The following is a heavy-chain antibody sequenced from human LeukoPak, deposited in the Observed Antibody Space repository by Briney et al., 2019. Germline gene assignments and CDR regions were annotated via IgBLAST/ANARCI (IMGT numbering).Heavy chain of an antibody. D-gene: IGHD3-3*01. V-gene: IGHV4-4*07. Sequence: KPSETLSLTCSVSSGFISNYYWSWIRQPAGKGLEWIGRISTSGNTNYSPSLKSRVTMSVDTSKNQFFLNLRSVTAADTAVYYCARDSRYCDFWSGYLDYWGQGALVTVSS. CDR1: SGFISNYY. CDR3: ARDSRYCDFWSGYLDY. CDR2: ISTSGNT. J-gene: IGHJ4*02.